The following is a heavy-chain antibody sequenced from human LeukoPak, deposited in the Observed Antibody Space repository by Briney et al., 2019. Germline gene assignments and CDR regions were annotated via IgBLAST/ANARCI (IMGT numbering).Heavy chain of an antibody. Sequence: GGSLRLSCAASGFTFSSYSMNWVRQAPGKGLEWVSSISTGSSYIYYADSVKGRFTISRDNAKNSLYLQMNSLRAEDTAVYYCARERGYSYGYSDYWGQGTLVTVSS. D-gene: IGHD5-18*01. CDR2: ISTGSSYI. CDR3: ARERGYSYGYSDY. CDR1: GFTFSSYS. V-gene: IGHV3-21*01. J-gene: IGHJ4*02.